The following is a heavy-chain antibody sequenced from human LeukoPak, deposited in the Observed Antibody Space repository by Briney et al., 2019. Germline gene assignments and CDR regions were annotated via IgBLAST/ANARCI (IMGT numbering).Heavy chain of an antibody. D-gene: IGHD4-11*01. J-gene: IGHJ6*03. CDR1: GFTFSNAW. Sequence: GGSLRLSCAASGFTFSNAWMSWVRQAPGKGLERVASITSSSSHIYYADSVKGRFTISRDNAKNELYLQMNSLRAEDTAIYYCARVMMGATVTTFHYYCMDVWGVGTTVTVSS. CDR3: ARVMMGATVTTFHYYCMDV. V-gene: IGHV3-21*01. CDR2: ITSSSSHI.